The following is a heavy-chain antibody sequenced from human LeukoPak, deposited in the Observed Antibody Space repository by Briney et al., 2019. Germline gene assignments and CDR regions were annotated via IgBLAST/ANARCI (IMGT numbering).Heavy chain of an antibody. V-gene: IGHV3-21*01. CDR3: ARGKPAATYYYYGMDV. CDR1: GFTFSSYS. Sequence: PGGSLRLSCAASGFTFSSYSMNWVRQAPGKGLEWVSSISSSSSYIYYADSVKGRFTISRDNAKNSLYLQMNSLRAEDTAVYYCARGKPAATYYYYGMDVWGQGTRSPSP. CDR2: ISSSSSYI. J-gene: IGHJ6*02. D-gene: IGHD2-2*01.